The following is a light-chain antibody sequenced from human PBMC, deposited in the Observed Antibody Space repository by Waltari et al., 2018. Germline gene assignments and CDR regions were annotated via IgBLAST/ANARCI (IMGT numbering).Light chain of an antibody. CDR1: QGISSY. V-gene: IGKV1-8*01. J-gene: IGKJ2*03. CDR3: QQYYSYPRS. CDR2: AAS. Sequence: AIRMTQSPSSFSASTGDRVTITCRASQGISSYLAWYQQKPGKAPKLLIYAASTLQSGVPSRFSGSGSGTDFTLTISCLQSEDFATYYCQQYYSYPRSCGQGTKLEIK.